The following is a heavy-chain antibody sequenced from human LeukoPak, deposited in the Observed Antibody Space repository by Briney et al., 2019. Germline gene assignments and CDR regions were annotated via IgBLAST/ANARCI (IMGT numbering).Heavy chain of an antibody. D-gene: IGHD3-3*01. CDR3: AKGEWLLYYYYYMDV. CDR1: GFTFSSYG. J-gene: IGHJ6*03. V-gene: IGHV3-30*02. Sequence: GGSLRLSCAASGFTFSSYGMHWVRQAPGKGLEWVAFIRYDGSNKYYADSVKGRFTISRDNSKNTLYLQMNSLRAEDTAVYYCAKGEWLLYYYYYMDVWGKGTTVTVSS. CDR2: IRYDGSNK.